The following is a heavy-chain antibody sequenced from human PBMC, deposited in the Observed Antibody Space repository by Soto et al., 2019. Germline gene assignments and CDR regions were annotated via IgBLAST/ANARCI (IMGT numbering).Heavy chain of an antibody. Sequence: LTCTVSGGSISSGDHYWSWIRQPPGKGLEWIGYIYYSGTTYHNPSLKSRVTMSVDTSKNQFSLKLSSVTAADTAVYYCATYYDSSGPTYDYWGQGTMVTVYS. CDR1: GGSISSGDHY. CDR2: IYYSGTT. J-gene: IGHJ4*02. CDR3: ATYYDSSGPTYDY. D-gene: IGHD3-22*01. V-gene: IGHV4-30-4*01.